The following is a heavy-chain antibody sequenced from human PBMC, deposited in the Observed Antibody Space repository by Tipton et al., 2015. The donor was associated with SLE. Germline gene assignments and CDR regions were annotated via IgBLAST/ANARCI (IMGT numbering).Heavy chain of an antibody. CDR2: IGYDGSNK. CDR1: GFTVSSYA. J-gene: IGHJ6*02. V-gene: IGHV3-33*06. CDR3: AKSVVVIAGVYGIDV. D-gene: IGHD2-21*01. Sequence: SLRLSCAASGFTVSSYAMNWVRQGEGKGLEWVAVIGYDGSNKDYADSVKGRFTISRDNSKNTLYLQMNSLRVEDTAVYYCAKSVVVIAGVYGIDVWGQGTTVTVSS.